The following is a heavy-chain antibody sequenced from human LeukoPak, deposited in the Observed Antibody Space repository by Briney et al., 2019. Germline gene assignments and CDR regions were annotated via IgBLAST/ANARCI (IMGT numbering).Heavy chain of an antibody. CDR1: GFSLSTSGMC. J-gene: IGHJ6*02. Sequence: SGPALVKPTETLTLTCTFSGFSLSTSGMCVSWIRQPPGKALEWLVRIDWEDDKYYSTSLKSRLTISKDTSKNQVVLTMTNMDPADTATYFCARATPDSSSYPYYYYGMDVWGQGTTVTVSS. D-gene: IGHD3-22*01. CDR2: IDWEDDK. V-gene: IGHV2-70*11. CDR3: ARATPDSSSYPYYYYGMDV.